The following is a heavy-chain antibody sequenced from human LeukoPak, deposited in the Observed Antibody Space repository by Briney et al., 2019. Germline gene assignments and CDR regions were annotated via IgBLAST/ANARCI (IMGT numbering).Heavy chain of an antibody. CDR2: ISYDGSNK. CDR1: GFTFSSYA. Sequence: GGSLSLSCAASGFTFSSYAMHCVPQAPGKGLGWVAVISYDGSNKYYADSVKGRFTISRDNSKNTVYLQMNSMRAEDTAVYYCARGVEGYYDSSGYPPSPTYYFDYWGQGTLVTVSS. D-gene: IGHD3-22*01. V-gene: IGHV3-30*04. J-gene: IGHJ4*02. CDR3: ARGVEGYYDSSGYPPSPTYYFDY.